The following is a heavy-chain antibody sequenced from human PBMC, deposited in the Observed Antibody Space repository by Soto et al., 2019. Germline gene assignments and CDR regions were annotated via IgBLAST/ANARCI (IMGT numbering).Heavy chain of an antibody. CDR3: AKMVSDSTDY. J-gene: IGHJ4*02. D-gene: IGHD3-10*01. V-gene: IGHV3-23*01. CDR1: GFTFSSYA. CDR2: ISDSGGIT. Sequence: PGGSLRLSCAASGFTFSSYAMSWVRQAPGKGLEWVSSISDSGGITYYADSVKGRFTISRDNSKYTLYLQMNSLRAEDTAVYYCAKMVSDSTDYWGQGTLVTVSS.